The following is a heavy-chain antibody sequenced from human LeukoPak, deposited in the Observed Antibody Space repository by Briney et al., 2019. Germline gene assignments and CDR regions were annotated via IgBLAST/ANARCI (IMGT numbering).Heavy chain of an antibody. D-gene: IGHD3-10*01. J-gene: IGHJ4*02. V-gene: IGHV4-34*01. Sequence: PSETLSLTCAVYGGSFSGYYWSWIRQPPGKGLEWIGEINHSGSTNYNPSLKSRVTISVDTSKNQFSLKLSSVTAADTAVYYCARARGVLWFGELTARAYGYWGQGTLVTVSS. CDR1: GGSFSGYY. CDR2: INHSGST. CDR3: ARARGVLWFGELTARAYGY.